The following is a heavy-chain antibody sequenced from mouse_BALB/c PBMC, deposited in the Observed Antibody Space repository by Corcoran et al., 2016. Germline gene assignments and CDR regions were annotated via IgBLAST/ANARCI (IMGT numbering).Heavy chain of an antibody. CDR3: ASIYYDYAWFAY. CDR1: GFNIKDYY. V-gene: IGHV14-1*02. J-gene: IGHJ3*01. D-gene: IGHD2-4*01. CDR2: IDPENGNT. Sequence: EVQLQQSGAELVRPGALVKLSCKASGFNIKDYYMHWVKQRPEQGLEWIGWIDPENGNTIYDAKFQGKASITADTSSNTAYLQLSSLTSEDTAVYYCASIYYDYAWFAYGGQGTLVTVSA.